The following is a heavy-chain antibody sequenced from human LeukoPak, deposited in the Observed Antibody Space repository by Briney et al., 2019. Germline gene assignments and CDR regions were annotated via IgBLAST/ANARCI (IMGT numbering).Heavy chain of an antibody. CDR2: INPNSGGT. V-gene: IGHV1-2*02. Sequence: ASVKVSCKASGYTFTGYYMHWVRQAPGQGLEWMGWINPNSGGTNYAQKFQGRVTMTRDTSISTAYMELSRLKSDDTAVYYCARRDYDSSGYTLDYWGQGTLVTVSS. J-gene: IGHJ4*02. CDR3: ARRDYDSSGYTLDY. CDR1: GYTFTGYY. D-gene: IGHD3-22*01.